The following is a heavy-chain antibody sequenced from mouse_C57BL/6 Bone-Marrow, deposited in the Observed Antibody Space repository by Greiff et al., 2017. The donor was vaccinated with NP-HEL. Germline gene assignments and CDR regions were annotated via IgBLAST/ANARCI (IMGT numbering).Heavy chain of an antibody. Sequence: EVQRVESGGGLVQPGGSLKLSCAASGFTFSDYYMYWVRQTPEKRLEWVAYISNGGGSTYYPDTVKGRFTISRDNAKNTLYLQMSRLKSEDTAMYYCARLNYYGSSYNYFDYWGQGTTLTVSS. J-gene: IGHJ2*01. CDR3: ARLNYYGSSYNYFDY. D-gene: IGHD1-1*01. CDR2: ISNGGGST. CDR1: GFTFSDYY. V-gene: IGHV5-12*01.